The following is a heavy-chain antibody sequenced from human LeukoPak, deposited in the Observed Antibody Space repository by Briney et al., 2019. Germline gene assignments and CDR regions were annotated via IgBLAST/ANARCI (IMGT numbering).Heavy chain of an antibody. Sequence: PSETLSLTCTVSGGSVSSGSYYWSWIRQPPGKGLEWIGYIHYSGSTNYNPSLKSRATISVDTSKNQFSLKLSSVTAADTAVYYCARALVGARGRGAFDIWGQGTMVTVSS. CDR3: ARALVGARGRGAFDI. CDR2: IHYSGST. D-gene: IGHD1-26*01. CDR1: GGSVSSGSYY. J-gene: IGHJ3*02. V-gene: IGHV4-61*01.